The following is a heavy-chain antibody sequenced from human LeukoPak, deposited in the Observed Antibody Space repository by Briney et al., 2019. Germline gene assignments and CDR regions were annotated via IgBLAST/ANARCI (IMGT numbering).Heavy chain of an antibody. CDR2: ISTSVNP. D-gene: IGHD5-24*01. V-gene: IGHV4-61*02. Sequence: PSETLSLTCTVSGGSISSGSYYWNWIRQPAGKGLEWIGRISTSVNPNYNPSLKSRVTISVDTSKNQFSLKLNSVTAADTAVYYCARVRRWLTRGIFDYWGQGTLVTVSS. J-gene: IGHJ4*02. CDR3: ARVRRWLTRGIFDY. CDR1: GGSISSGSYY.